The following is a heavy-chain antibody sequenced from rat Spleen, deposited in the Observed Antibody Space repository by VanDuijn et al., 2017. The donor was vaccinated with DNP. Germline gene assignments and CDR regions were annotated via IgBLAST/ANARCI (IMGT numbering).Heavy chain of an antibody. CDR1: GYSVTSNY. J-gene: IGHJ2*01. D-gene: IGHD5-1*01. Sequence: EVQLQESGPGLVKPSQSLSLTCSVTGYSVTSNYWGWIRKFPGSEMGWIGHITYGGSTRYNPSLKSRISITRDTSKNQFFLQVNSVTTVDSSTYYCAIQLGVFDYWGQGVMVTVSS. CDR3: AIQLGVFDY. CDR2: ITYGGST. V-gene: IGHV3-1*01.